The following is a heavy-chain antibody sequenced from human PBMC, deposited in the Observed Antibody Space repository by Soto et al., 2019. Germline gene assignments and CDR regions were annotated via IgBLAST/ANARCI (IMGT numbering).Heavy chain of an antibody. CDR1: GGSIDSSSYY. D-gene: IGHD3-10*01. CDR2: IDYSGGT. V-gene: IGHV4-39*01. J-gene: IGHJ6*02. CDR3: ARQLLWFGELIYYGMDV. Sequence: PSETLSLTCSVSGGSIDSSSYYWGWIRQPPGKGLEWIGSIDYSGGTYYSPSLKSRVTISVDTSKNQFSLKLRSVTAADTATYHCARQLLWFGELIYYGMDVWGQGTTVTVSS.